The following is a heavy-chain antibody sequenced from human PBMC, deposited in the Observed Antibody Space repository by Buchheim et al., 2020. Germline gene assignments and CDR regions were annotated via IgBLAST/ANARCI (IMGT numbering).Heavy chain of an antibody. CDR2: INHSGST. CDR3: ARGSTPAALFQH. V-gene: IGHV4-34*01. D-gene: IGHD2-15*01. CDR1: GGSFSGYY. Sequence: QVQLQQWGAGLLKPSETLSLTCAVYGGSFSGYYWSWIRQPPGKGLEWIGEINHSGSTNYNPSLKSRVTIPVDTSKNQFYLKLSSVTAADTAVYYCARGSTPAALFQHWGQGTL. J-gene: IGHJ1*01.